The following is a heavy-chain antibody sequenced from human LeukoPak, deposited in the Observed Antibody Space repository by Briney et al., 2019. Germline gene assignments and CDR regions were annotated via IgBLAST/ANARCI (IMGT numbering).Heavy chain of an antibody. J-gene: IGHJ4*02. CDR3: AKAGFEYSSSSEDY. CDR1: GFTFSSYA. V-gene: IGHV3-23*01. CDR2: ISGSGGST. D-gene: IGHD6-6*01. Sequence: GGSLRLSCAASGFTFSSYAMSWVRQVPGKGLERVSAISGSGGSTYYAHSVKGRFTISRDNSKNTLYLQMNSLRAEDTAVYYCAKAGFEYSSSSEDYWGQGTLVTVSS.